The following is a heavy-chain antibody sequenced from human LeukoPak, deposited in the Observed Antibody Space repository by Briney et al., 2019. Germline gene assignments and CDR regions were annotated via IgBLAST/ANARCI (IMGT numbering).Heavy chain of an antibody. Sequence: SETLSLTCTVSGGSISNYYWSWIRQPAGRGLEWIGRIYSSGIINYNPSLKSRVTMSVDTSRNQFSLKPSSVTAADTAVYYCARGGYGSGSYYSPWFDPWGQGTLVTVSS. CDR1: GGSISNYY. V-gene: IGHV4-4*07. D-gene: IGHD3-10*01. CDR3: ARGGYGSGSYYSPWFDP. CDR2: IYSSGII. J-gene: IGHJ5*02.